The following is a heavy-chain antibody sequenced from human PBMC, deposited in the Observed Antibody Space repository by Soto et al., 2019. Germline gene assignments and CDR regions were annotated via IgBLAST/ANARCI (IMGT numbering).Heavy chain of an antibody. CDR2: IYYSGST. V-gene: IGHV4-59*08. Sequence: SETLSLTCTVSGGSISSYYWSWIRQPPGKGLEWIGYIYYSGSTNYNPSFESRVTISVDTSKNQFSLKLSSVTAADTAVYYCARHVGQYIFGYWGQGTLVTVSS. J-gene: IGHJ4*02. D-gene: IGHD1-26*01. CDR3: ARHVGQYIFGY. CDR1: GGSISSYY.